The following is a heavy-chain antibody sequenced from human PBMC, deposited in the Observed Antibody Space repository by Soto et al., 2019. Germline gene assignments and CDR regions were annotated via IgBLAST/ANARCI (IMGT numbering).Heavy chain of an antibody. CDR3: ARRIFGVVTHYYGMDV. D-gene: IGHD3-3*01. V-gene: IGHV4-4*02. Sequence: SETLSLTCAVSGGSISSSNWWSWVRQPPGKGLEWIGEIYHSGSTNYNPSLKSRVTISVDKSKNQFSLKLSSVTAADTAVYYCARRIFGVVTHYYGMDVWGQGTTVTVSS. J-gene: IGHJ6*02. CDR2: IYHSGST. CDR1: GGSISSSNW.